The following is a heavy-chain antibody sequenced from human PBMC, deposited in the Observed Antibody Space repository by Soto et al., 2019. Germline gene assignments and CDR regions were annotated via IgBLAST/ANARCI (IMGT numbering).Heavy chain of an antibody. D-gene: IGHD2-15*01. V-gene: IGHV3-23*01. CDR2: ISDSATTT. Sequence: EDQLLESGGGSAQPGGSLSLSCVASGFTFNNYAMNWVRQAPGKGLEWVSSISDSATTTYYVDSVKGRFTISRDNSKNTLHLQMNSLRAEDTAVYFCARGYVGSWSHFDSWGQGTLVTVSS. CDR1: GFTFNNYA. J-gene: IGHJ4*02. CDR3: ARGYVGSWSHFDS.